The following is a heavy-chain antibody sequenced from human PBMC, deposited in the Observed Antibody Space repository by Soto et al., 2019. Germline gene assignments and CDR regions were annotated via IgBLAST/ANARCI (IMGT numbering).Heavy chain of an antibody. CDR2: IYYSGST. CDR1: GGSISSSRYY. Sequence: PSETLSLTCTLSGGSISSSRYYWGWIRQPPGKGLEWIGSIYYSGSTYYNPSLKSRVTISVDTSKNQFSLKLSSVTAADTAVYYCASLYGDYVSYWGQGTLVTVSS. D-gene: IGHD4-17*01. V-gene: IGHV4-39*01. CDR3: ASLYGDYVSY. J-gene: IGHJ4*02.